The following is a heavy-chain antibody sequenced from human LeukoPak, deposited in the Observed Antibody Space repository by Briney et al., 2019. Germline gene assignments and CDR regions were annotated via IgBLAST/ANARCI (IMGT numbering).Heavy chain of an antibody. CDR2: IYYSGST. J-gene: IGHJ4*02. D-gene: IGHD3-22*01. CDR1: GGSISSYY. Sequence: SETLSLTCTVSGGSISSYYWSWIRQPPGKGLEWIGYIYYSGSTNYNPSLKSRVTISVDTSKNQFSLKLSSVTAADTAVYYCARYGYDSSGYYQHYFDYWGQGTLVTVSS. CDR3: ARYGYDSSGYYQHYFDY. V-gene: IGHV4-59*01.